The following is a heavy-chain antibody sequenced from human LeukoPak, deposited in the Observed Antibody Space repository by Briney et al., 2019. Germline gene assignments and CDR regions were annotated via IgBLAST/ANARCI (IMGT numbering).Heavy chain of an antibody. Sequence: GGSLRLSCPTSGFSFRDYAVSWFRQAPGKGLEWVANIKQDGSEKYYVDSVKGRFTISRDNAKNSLYLQMNSLRAEDTAVYYCARDQYFDWLLVNAFDIWGQGTMVTVSS. V-gene: IGHV3-7*03. CDR2: IKQDGSEK. D-gene: IGHD3-9*01. CDR1: GFSFRDYA. J-gene: IGHJ3*02. CDR3: ARDQYFDWLLVNAFDI.